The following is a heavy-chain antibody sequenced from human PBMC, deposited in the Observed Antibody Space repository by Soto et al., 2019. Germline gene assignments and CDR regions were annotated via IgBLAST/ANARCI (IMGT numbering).Heavy chain of an antibody. V-gene: IGHV3-48*02. CDR1: GFTFSSYS. CDR2: ITRSSSPI. CDR3: ARLYTSGWYFGH. J-gene: IGHJ4*02. Sequence: LRLSCAASGFTFSSYSMNWVRQAPGKGLEWVSYITRSSSPIYYADSVKGRFTISRDNGKNSLYLQMNSLRDEDTAVYYCARLYTSGWYFGHWGQGTLVTVSS. D-gene: IGHD6-19*01.